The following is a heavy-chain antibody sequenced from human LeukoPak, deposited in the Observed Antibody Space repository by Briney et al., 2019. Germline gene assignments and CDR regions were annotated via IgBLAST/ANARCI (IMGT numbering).Heavy chain of an antibody. D-gene: IGHD6-13*01. J-gene: IGHJ6*03. Sequence: GGSLRLSCAASGFTFSSYGMHWVRQAPGKGLEWVAFIGYDGSNKYYADSVKGRFTISRDNAKNSLYLQMNSLRAEDTAVYYCAREGGIAAAGTNNYYYYMDVWGKGTTVTVSS. V-gene: IGHV3-30*02. CDR2: IGYDGSNK. CDR1: GFTFSSYG. CDR3: AREGGIAAAGTNNYYYYMDV.